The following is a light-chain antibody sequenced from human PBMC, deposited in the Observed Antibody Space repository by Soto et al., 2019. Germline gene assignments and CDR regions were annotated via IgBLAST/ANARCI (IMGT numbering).Light chain of an antibody. J-gene: IGKJ1*01. CDR1: QSISDN. Sequence: ERVMTQTPATLSLSPGERATLSCRASQSISDNLAWYQQKPGQAPRLIIYTASIRATGIPARFSGSGSGTEFTLTISSLQSEDSAIYYCQQYNDWPPWTFDQGTKV. V-gene: IGKV3-15*01. CDR2: TAS. CDR3: QQYNDWPPWT.